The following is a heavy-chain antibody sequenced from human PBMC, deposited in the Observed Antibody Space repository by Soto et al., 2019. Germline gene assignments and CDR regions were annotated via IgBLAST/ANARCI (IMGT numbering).Heavy chain of an antibody. CDR1: GYTFTSYG. J-gene: IGHJ4*02. CDR2: ISTYNGNT. D-gene: IGHD3-10*01. V-gene: IGHV1-18*01. CDR3: AREMVRGVGSDY. Sequence: ASVKVSCKASGYTFTSYGISWVRQAPGQGLEWMGWISTYNGNTKYAQKLQGRVTMTTDTSTSTAYMELRSLRSDDTAVFFCAREMVRGVGSDYWGEGTLVTVSS.